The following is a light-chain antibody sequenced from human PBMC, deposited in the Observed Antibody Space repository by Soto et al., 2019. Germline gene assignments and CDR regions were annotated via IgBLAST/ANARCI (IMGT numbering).Light chain of an antibody. J-gene: IGKJ2*01. Sequence: EIVMTQSPATLSVSPGERASLSCRASQSVGSNLAWYQQTAGQAPRLLIYGASTRATGIPARVSGSRSGTEFTLTISSLQSEDFAVYSCQQYTNWPYTFGQGTKLEIK. CDR3: QQYTNWPYT. V-gene: IGKV3-15*01. CDR2: GAS. CDR1: QSVGSN.